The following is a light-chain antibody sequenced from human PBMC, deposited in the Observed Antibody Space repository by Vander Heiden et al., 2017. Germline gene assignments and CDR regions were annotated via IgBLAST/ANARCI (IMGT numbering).Light chain of an antibody. Sequence: IQMTQSPSSLSASVGDRVTITCRASQSISSYLNWYQQKPGKAPKLLIYAASSLQSGVPSRFSGTGSGSDFTLTIIRLQPEDFATYYCQRSYSTPKTFGHGTKVDIK. CDR3: QRSYSTPKT. CDR2: AAS. V-gene: IGKV1-39*01. CDR1: QSISSY. J-gene: IGKJ3*01.